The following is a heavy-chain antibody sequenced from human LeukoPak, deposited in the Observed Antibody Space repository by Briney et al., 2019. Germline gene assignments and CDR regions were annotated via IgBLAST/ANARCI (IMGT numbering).Heavy chain of an antibody. V-gene: IGHV3-53*01. CDR1: GFTVSSNS. J-gene: IGHJ5*02. D-gene: IGHD3-10*01. Sequence: GGSLRLSCTVSGFTVSSNSMSWVRQAPGKGLEWVSFIYSDNTHYSDSVKGRFTISRDNSKNTQYLQMNSLRAEDTAVYYCARDSGTTGEVKFDPWGQGTLVTVSS. CDR3: ARDSGTTGEVKFDP. CDR2: IYSDNT.